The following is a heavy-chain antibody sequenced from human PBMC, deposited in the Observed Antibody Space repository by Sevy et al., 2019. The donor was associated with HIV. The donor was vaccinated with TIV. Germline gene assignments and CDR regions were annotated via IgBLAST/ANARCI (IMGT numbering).Heavy chain of an antibody. CDR2: ISGSGDST. D-gene: IGHD4-17*01. V-gene: IGHV3-23*01. J-gene: IGHJ5*02. CDR3: AKGPDYGDYVGWIDP. CDR1: GFTFSSSA. Sequence: GGSLRLSCVASGFTFSSSAMSWVRQAPGKGLERVSTISGSGDSTYFADSVKGRFTISRDNSKNTLYLQMDSLRAEGTAVYYCAKGPDYGDYVGWIDPWGQGTLVTVSS.